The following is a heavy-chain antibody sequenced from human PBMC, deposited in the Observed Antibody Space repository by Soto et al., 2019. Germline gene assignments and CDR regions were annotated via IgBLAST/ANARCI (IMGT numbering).Heavy chain of an antibody. D-gene: IGHD4-17*01. Sequence: QVQLVESGGGVVQPGRSLRLSCAASGFTFSSYAMHWVRQAPGKGLDWMAVISYDGSNKYYADSVKGRFTISVKGRFTISRENSKNTLYLQMNSLRAEDTAVYYCARAPSTVTTPYYFDYWGQGTLVTVSS. CDR3: ARAPSTVTTPYYFDY. CDR2: ISYDGSNK. CDR1: GFTFSSYA. V-gene: IGHV3-30-3*01. J-gene: IGHJ4*02.